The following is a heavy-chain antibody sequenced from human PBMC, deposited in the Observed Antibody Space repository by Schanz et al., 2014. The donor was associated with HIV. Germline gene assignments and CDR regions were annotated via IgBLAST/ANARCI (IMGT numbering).Heavy chain of an antibody. D-gene: IGHD6-6*01. CDR1: GFTFNSYG. J-gene: IGHJ4*02. V-gene: IGHV3-30*19. CDR3: AKGWRGYSISSLVDY. CDR2: ISYDGTKK. Sequence: QVQLVESGGGVVQPGRSLRLSCAASGFTFNSYGMHWVRQAPGKGLEWVAVISYDGTKKHYADSVKGRITISRDNSKNTLYLQMNSLRADDTAVYYCAKGWRGYSISSLVDYWGQGSLVTVSS.